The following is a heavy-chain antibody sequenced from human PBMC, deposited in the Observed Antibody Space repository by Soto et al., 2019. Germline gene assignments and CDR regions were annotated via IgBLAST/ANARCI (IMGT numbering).Heavy chain of an antibody. CDR3: ARDKKDKASPLGVVTVDYYYYGMDV. CDR2: IIPIFGTE. Sequence: SSVNVSCKASRCIFSSYASSWVRQAPGQGLEWMGGIIPIFGTENYAQKFQGRVTITADKSTSTAYMKLSSLRSEDTAVYYYARDKKDKASPLGVVTVDYYYYGMDVWGQGTTVTVSS. J-gene: IGHJ6*02. CDR1: RCIFSSYA. V-gene: IGHV1-69*06. D-gene: IGHD3-3*01.